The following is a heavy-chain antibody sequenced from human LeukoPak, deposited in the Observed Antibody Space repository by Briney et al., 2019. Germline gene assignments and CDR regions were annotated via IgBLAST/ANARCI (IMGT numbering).Heavy chain of an antibody. J-gene: IGHJ6*02. CDR2: INSGDLDS. CDR1: GFAFSSYA. CDR3: AKGDRGGTFFANGMDV. Sequence: GGSLRPSCAASGFAFSSYAMGWVRQAPGKGLEWVSSINSGDLDSRYAASVKGRFAISRDISKNTLFLQMNSLRAGDTAVYYCAKGDRGGTFFANGMDVWGQGTTVTVSS. V-gene: IGHV3-23*01. D-gene: IGHD2-15*01.